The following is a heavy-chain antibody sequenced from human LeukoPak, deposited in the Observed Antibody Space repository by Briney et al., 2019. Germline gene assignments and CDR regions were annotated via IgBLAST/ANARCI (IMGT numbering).Heavy chain of an antibody. CDR3: AFGGFDY. V-gene: IGHV3-23*01. CDR2: VSVSGGST. CDR1: AFTFTSYS. Sequence: GRSLRPSSATAAFTFTSYSTSWARPPPGKGLEGVSAVSVSGGSTYYADSVKGRFTISRDNSKNTLYLQMSSLRAEDTAVYYCAFGGFDYWGQGTLVTVSS. D-gene: IGHD2-15*01. J-gene: IGHJ4*02.